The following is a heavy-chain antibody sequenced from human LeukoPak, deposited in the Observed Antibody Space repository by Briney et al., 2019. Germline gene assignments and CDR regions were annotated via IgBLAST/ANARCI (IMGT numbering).Heavy chain of an antibody. V-gene: IGHV3-21*01. CDR3: ARADWGVYAYYFDY. CDR2: ISSSSSYI. D-gene: IGHD3-10*01. CDR1: GFTFSSYS. J-gene: IGHJ4*02. Sequence: GGSLRLSCAASGFTFSSYSMNWVRRAPGKGLEWVSSISSSSSYIYYADSVRGRFTISRDNAKNSLYLQMNSLRAEDTAVYYCARADWGVYAYYFDYWGQGTLVTVSS.